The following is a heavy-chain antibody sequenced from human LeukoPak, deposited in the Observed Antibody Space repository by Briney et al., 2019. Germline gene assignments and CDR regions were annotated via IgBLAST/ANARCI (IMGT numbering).Heavy chain of an antibody. CDR3: ARDKVVGYCSGGSCSNWLDP. V-gene: IGHV6-1*01. CDR2: TYYRSKWYN. Sequence: SQTLSLTCAISGDSVSSNSAAWNWIRQSPSRGLEWLGRTYYRSKWYNDYAVSVKSRITINPDTSKNQFSLQLNSVTPEDTAVYYCARDKVVGYCSGGSCSNWLDPWGQGTLVTVSS. D-gene: IGHD2-15*01. CDR1: GDSVSSNSAA. J-gene: IGHJ5*02.